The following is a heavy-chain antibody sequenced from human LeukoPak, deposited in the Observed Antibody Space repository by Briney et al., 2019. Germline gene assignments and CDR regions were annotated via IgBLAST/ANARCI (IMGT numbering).Heavy chain of an antibody. CDR2: ISYDGINK. CDR1: GFTFSSYA. CDR3: ARDTPPLRIQGDAFDI. D-gene: IGHD5-18*01. Sequence: DPGGSLRLSCAASGFTFSSYAMHWVRQAPGKGLEWVAVISYDGINKYYADSVKGRFTISRDNSKNTLYLQMNSLRAEATAVYYCARDTPPLRIQGDAFDIWGQGTMVTVSS. V-gene: IGHV3-30-3*01. J-gene: IGHJ3*02.